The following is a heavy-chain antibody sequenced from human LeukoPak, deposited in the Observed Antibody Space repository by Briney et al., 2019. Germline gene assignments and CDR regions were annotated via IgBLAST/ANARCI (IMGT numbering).Heavy chain of an antibody. Sequence: SETLSLTCTVSGGSVSSGSYYWSWIRQPPGKGLEWIGYIYYSGSTNYNPSLKSRVTISVDTSKNQFSLKLSSVTAADTAVYYCAREYRSGVDYWGQGTLVTVSS. CDR3: AREYRSGVDY. J-gene: IGHJ4*02. CDR2: IYYSGST. D-gene: IGHD6-19*01. CDR1: GGSVSSGSYY. V-gene: IGHV4-61*01.